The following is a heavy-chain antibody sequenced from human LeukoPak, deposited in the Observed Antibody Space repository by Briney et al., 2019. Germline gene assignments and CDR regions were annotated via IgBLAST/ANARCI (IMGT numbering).Heavy chain of an antibody. CDR1: GGSISSGDYY. Sequence: PSQTLSLTCTVSGGSISSGDYYWSWIRQPPGKGLEWIGYIYYSGSTYYNPSLKSRVTISVDTSRNQFSLKLSSVTAADTAVYYCATTYCGGNCYIIEYYFDYWGQGTLVTVSS. CDR2: IYYSGST. CDR3: ATTYCGGNCYIIEYYFDY. D-gene: IGHD2-21*01. V-gene: IGHV4-30-4*08. J-gene: IGHJ4*02.